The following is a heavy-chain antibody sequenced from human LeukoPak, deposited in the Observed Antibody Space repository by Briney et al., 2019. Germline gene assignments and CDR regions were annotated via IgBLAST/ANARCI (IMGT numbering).Heavy chain of an antibody. CDR2: ISSSGSTI. Sequence: GGSLRLSCAASGFTFSSYEMNWVRQAPGKGLEWVSYISSSGSTIYYADSVKGRFTISRDSAKNSLYLQMNSLRAEDTAVYYCARDGYDYVWGSYGLDYWGQGTLVTVSS. J-gene: IGHJ4*02. D-gene: IGHD3-16*02. V-gene: IGHV3-48*03. CDR3: ARDGYDYVWGSYGLDY. CDR1: GFTFSSYE.